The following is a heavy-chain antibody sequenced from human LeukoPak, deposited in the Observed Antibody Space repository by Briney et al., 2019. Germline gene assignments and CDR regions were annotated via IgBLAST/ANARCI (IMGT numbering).Heavy chain of an antibody. D-gene: IGHD3-16*02. CDR3: ARGFRDDYVWGSYRYPDY. Sequence: GASVKVSCKASGYTFTSYGISWVRQAPGQGLEWMGWISAYNGNTNYAQKLQGRVTMTRNTSISTAYMELSSLRSEDTAVYYCARGFRDDYVWGSYRYPDYWGQGTLVTVSS. CDR2: ISAYNGNT. J-gene: IGHJ4*02. V-gene: IGHV1-18*01. CDR1: GYTFTSYG.